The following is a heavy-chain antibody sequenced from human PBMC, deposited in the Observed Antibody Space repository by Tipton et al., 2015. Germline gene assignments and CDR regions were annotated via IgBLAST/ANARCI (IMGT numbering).Heavy chain of an antibody. D-gene: IGHD1-1*01. CDR1: GFTFSSCA. V-gene: IGHV3-23*01. CDR2: ISNSGYTM. Sequence: SLRLSCAASGFTFSSCAMSWVRQAPGKGLEWVSYISNSGYTMYYADSVKGRFTISRDNAWNTLYMQMDRLRPEDTAVYYCAKCIWGTGTHINPRDYWGPGTLVTVSS. J-gene: IGHJ4*02. CDR3: AKCIWGTGTHINPRDY.